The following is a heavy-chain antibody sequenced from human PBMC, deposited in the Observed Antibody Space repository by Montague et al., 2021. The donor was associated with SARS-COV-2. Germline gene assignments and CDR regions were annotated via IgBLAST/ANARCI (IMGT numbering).Heavy chain of an antibody. CDR1: GFSLSTSGMC. D-gene: IGHD3-10*01. J-gene: IGHJ6*02. V-gene: IGHV2-70*01. CDR2: IDWDDDK. CDR3: ARMPVLLWFGELGYYGMDV. Sequence: PALVKPTQTPTLTCTFSGFSLSTSGMCVSWIRQPPGKALEWLALIDWDDDKYYSTSLKTRLTISKDTSKNQVVLTMTNMDPVDTATYYCARMPVLLWFGELGYYGMDVWGQGTTVTVSS.